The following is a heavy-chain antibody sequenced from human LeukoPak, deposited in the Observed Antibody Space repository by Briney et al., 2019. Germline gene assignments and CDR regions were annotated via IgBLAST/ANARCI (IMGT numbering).Heavy chain of an antibody. V-gene: IGHV3-66*01. Sequence: RAGGSLRLSCVASGLTVSSNYMSWVRQAPGKGLEWVSVIYSGGSTYYADSVKGRFTISRDNSKNTLYLQMNSLRAEDTAVYYCARDGGATLVRGVSRGMDVWGQGTTVTVSS. CDR1: GLTVSSNY. CDR3: ARDGGATLVRGVSRGMDV. J-gene: IGHJ6*02. D-gene: IGHD3-10*01. CDR2: IYSGGST.